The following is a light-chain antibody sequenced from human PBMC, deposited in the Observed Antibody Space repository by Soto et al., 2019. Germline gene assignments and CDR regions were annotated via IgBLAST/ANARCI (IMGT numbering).Light chain of an antibody. CDR3: QSYDSSLSGSV. CDR1: SSNIGAGYD. J-gene: IGLJ2*01. CDR2: GNS. V-gene: IGLV1-40*01. Sequence: QYVLTQPPSVSGAPGQRVTISCTGSSSNIGAGYDVHWYQQLPGTAPKLLIYGNSNRPSGVPDRFSGSKSGTSASLAITGLQAEAEADYYCQSYDSSLSGSVFGGGTKVTVL.